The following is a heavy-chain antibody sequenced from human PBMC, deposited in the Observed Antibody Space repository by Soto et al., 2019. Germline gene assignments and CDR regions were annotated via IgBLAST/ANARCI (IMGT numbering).Heavy chain of an antibody. CDR1: GFRFSDYW. CDR2: IEPDGSVK. V-gene: IGHV3-7*01. CDR3: VRSSDF. J-gene: IGHJ4*02. Sequence: GGSLRLSCAVSGFRFSDYWMRWVRQAPGKGLEWVADIEPDGSVKYYVDSVKGRFTISRDNVKNTLSLEMSSLRVEDTAIYYCVRSSDFWGQGTLVTVSS.